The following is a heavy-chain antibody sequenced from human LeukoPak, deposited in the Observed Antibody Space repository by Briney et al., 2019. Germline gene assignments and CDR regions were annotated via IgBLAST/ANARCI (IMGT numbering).Heavy chain of an antibody. Sequence: GGSLRLSCAASGFTFSSYAMSWVRQAPGKGLEWVSAISGSGGSTYYADSVRGRFTISRDNSKNTLYLQMNSLRAEDTAVYYCAEDFDGPKWSYYFDYWGQGTLVTVSS. CDR2: ISGSGGST. CDR1: GFTFSSYA. V-gene: IGHV3-23*01. CDR3: AEDFDGPKWSYYFDY. J-gene: IGHJ4*02. D-gene: IGHD3-9*01.